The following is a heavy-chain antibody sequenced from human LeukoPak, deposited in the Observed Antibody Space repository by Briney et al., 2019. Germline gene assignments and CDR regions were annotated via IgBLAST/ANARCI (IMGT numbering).Heavy chain of an antibody. CDR1: GFTFSSYS. V-gene: IGHV3-21*01. CDR3: ARDQRELIPFDY. D-gene: IGHD1-26*01. J-gene: IGHJ4*02. CDR2: ISSSSSYI. Sequence: PGGSLRLFCAASGFTFSSYSMNWVRQAPGKGLEWVSSISSSSSYIYYADSVKGRFTISRDNAKNSLYLQMNSLRAEDTAVYYCARDQRELIPFDYWGQGTLVTVSS.